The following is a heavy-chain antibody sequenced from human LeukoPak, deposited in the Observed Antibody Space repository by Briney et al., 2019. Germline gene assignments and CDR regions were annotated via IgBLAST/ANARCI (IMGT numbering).Heavy chain of an antibody. D-gene: IGHD2-2*01. Sequence: ASVKVSCKASGYTFTSYDINWVRQATGQGLEWMGWMNPNSGNTGYAQKFQGRVTITRNTSISTAYMELSSLRSEDTAVYYCARSPRYCSSTSCPPIGWFDPWGQGTLVTVSS. CDR3: ARSPRYCSSTSCPPIGWFDP. J-gene: IGHJ5*02. V-gene: IGHV1-8*03. CDR1: GYTFTSYD. CDR2: MNPNSGNT.